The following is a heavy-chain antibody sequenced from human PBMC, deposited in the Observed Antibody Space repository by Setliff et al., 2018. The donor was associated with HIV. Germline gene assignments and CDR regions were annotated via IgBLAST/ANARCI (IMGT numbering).Heavy chain of an antibody. CDR3: TPITGYYMDV. CDR1: GVSIVSGGFY. CDR2: VYYSGST. V-gene: IGHV4-31*08. D-gene: IGHD1-20*01. J-gene: IGHJ6*03. Sequence: PSETLSLTCSVSGVSIVSGGFYFSWIRQHPGKGLEWLGTVYYSGSTYYSPSLKSRLTISVDTSKNQFSLKLSSVTAEDTAVYYCTPITGYYMDVWGKGTTVTVSS.